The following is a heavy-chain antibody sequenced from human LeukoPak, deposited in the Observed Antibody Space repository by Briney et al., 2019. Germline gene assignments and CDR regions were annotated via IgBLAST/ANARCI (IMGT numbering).Heavy chain of an antibody. J-gene: IGHJ6*04. CDR3: ARHSSYYRVGHYYLDV. Sequence: GESLKISCQGSGYKFGAYWIGWVRQKPGKGLEWMGIVYPGDSDTRYNPSFQGQITMSADKAASTAYLHWSSLEASDTAVYYCARHSSYYRVGHYYLDVWGKGTTVTVTS. D-gene: IGHD1-26*01. CDR1: GYKFGAYW. CDR2: VYPGDSDT. V-gene: IGHV5-51*01.